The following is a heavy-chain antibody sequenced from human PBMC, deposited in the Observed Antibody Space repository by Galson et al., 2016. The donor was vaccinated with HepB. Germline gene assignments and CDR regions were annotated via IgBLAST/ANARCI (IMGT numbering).Heavy chain of an antibody. J-gene: IGHJ4*02. CDR3: TRGGPAKNFDY. CDR2: ISDDGSNK. V-gene: IGHV3-30-3*01. CDR1: EFNFSRYA. Sequence: SLRLSCAASEFNFSRYAMHWVRQAPGKGLEWVAVISDDGSNKYYADSLKGRFTISRDNSKNTLYLQMNSLRTEDTAVYYCTRGGPAKNFDYWGQGTLVTVPS.